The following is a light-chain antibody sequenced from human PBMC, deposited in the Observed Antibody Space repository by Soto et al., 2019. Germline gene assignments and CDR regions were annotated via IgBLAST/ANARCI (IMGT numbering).Light chain of an antibody. CDR2: DVS. CDR1: SSDVGRYSY. V-gene: IGLV2-11*01. CDR3: CSYAGTYTGV. Sequence: QPLLTQPRSVCGSTRHSFSFSCTGTSSDVGRYSYVSWYQQPPGKAPKLMIYDVSERPSGVPDRFSGSKSGNTASLTISGLQAEDAADYYCCSYAGTYTGVFGTGTKVT. J-gene: IGLJ1*01.